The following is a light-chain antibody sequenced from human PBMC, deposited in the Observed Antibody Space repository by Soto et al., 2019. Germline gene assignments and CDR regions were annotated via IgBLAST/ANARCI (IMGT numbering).Light chain of an antibody. J-gene: IGKJ4*01. V-gene: IGKV3-20*01. CDR2: GAS. CDR3: QQYGSSPFT. CDR1: QSVSSSY. Sequence: EIVLTQSPGTLSLSPGERATLSCRASQSVSSSYLAWYQQKLGQTPRLLIYGASSRATGIPDRFSGSGSGTDFTLTISRLEPEDFAVYYCQQYGSSPFTFGGGTKVDIK.